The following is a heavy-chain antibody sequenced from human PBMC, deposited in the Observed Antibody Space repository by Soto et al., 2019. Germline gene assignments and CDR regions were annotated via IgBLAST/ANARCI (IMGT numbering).Heavy chain of an antibody. J-gene: IGHJ6*02. Sequence: TSETLSLTCTVSGGSISSGGYYWSWIRQHPGKGLEGIGYIYYSGSTYYNPSLKSRVTISVDKSKNQFSLKLSSVTAADTAVYYWATASGAKYYGSGSYYNPYYYYGMDVWGQGTTVTVSS. D-gene: IGHD3-10*01. CDR3: ATASGAKYYGSGSYYNPYYYYGMDV. V-gene: IGHV4-31*09. CDR1: GGSISSGGYY. CDR2: IYYSGST.